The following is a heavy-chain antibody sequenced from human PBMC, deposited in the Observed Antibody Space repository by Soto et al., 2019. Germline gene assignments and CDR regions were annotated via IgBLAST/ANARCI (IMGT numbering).Heavy chain of an antibody. V-gene: IGHV3-13*01. J-gene: IGHJ4*02. Sequence: GGSLRLSCAASGFTFSSYDMHWVRQATGKGLEWVSAIGTVGDTYYPGSVKGRFTISRENAKNSLYLQMNSLRAEDTAVYYCARARCSSTSCYAFDYWGQGTLVTVSS. CDR3: ARARCSSTSCYAFDY. D-gene: IGHD2-2*01. CDR2: IGTVGDT. CDR1: GFTFSSYD.